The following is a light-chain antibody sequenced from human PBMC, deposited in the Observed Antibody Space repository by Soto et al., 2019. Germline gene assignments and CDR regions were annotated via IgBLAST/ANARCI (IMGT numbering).Light chain of an antibody. J-gene: IGKJ5*01. CDR2: DAS. CDR1: QSVSTY. Sequence: EIVLTQSPATLSLSPGERATLSCRASQSVSTYLAWYQQKPGQAPRLLMYDASNRATGIPARFSGSGSGTDFTLTISSLEPEDFAVYYCQQRSNWRITFGQGTRLEI. V-gene: IGKV3-11*01. CDR3: QQRSNWRIT.